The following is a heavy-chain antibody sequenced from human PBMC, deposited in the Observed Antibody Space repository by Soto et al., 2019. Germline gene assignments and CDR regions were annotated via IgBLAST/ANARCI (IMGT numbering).Heavy chain of an antibody. CDR2: IKQDGSEK. J-gene: IGHJ3*02. V-gene: IGHV3-7*01. CDR3: ARDQDDSSDAFDI. CDR1: GITFSNYW. D-gene: IGHD3-3*01. Sequence: EVHLVEYGGGLVQPGGSLRLSCAASGITFSNYWMTWVRQAPGKGLEWVANIKQDGSEKYYVDSVKGRFTISRDNAKNSLYLQMNSLRAEDTAVYYCARDQDDSSDAFDIWGQGTMVTVSS.